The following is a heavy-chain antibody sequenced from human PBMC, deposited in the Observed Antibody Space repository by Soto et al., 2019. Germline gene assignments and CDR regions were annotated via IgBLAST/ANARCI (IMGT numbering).Heavy chain of an antibody. D-gene: IGHD6-13*01. J-gene: IGHJ6*02. V-gene: IGHV1-8*01. CDR3: ARRDASAGLRNHYGMDV. CDR1: GYTFTRYY. Sequence: ASVKVSCKASGYTFTRYYINWVRQATGQGLEWMGWMNPNSGNTGYAQKFQGRVTMTRNTSISTAYMELSSLRSEDTAVYYCARRDASAGLRNHYGMDVWGQGTTVTVSS. CDR2: MNPNSGNT.